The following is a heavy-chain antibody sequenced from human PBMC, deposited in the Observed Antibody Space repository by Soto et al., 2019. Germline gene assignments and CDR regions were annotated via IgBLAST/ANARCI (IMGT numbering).Heavy chain of an antibody. CDR1: AFTFSNFA. Sequence: EVQLLESGGGLVQPGGSLRLSCAASAFTFSNFALSWVRQAPGQGLEWVSSIVGGGETTYYADSVKGRFTVSRDNSKNTLYLQMNSLRADGAAVYDCAGDWGYDYGYYVYWGRRALVTVS. V-gene: IGHV3-23*01. D-gene: IGHD3-16*01. CDR2: IVGGGETT. CDR3: AGDWGYDYGYYVY. J-gene: IGHJ4*03.